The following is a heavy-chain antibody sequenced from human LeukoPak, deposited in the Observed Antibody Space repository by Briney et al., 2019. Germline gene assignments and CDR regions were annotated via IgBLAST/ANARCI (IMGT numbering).Heavy chain of an antibody. CDR3: ARGVGYCDGVGCYSWFDP. Sequence: GGSLRLSCAASGDGFTFSSYEMNWVRQAPGKGLEWVSFISNSGSKNYVESVEGRFSISRDNAKKSVYLQMNSLRAEDTAIYYCARGVGYCDGVGCYSWFDPWGQGTPVTVSS. V-gene: IGHV3-48*03. D-gene: IGHD2-8*02. J-gene: IGHJ5*02. CDR1: GDGFTFSSYE. CDR2: ISNSGSK.